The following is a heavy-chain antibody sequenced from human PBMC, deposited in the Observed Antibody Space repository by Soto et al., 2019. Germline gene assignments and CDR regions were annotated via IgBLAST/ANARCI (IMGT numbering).Heavy chain of an antibody. D-gene: IGHD1-26*01. CDR3: ARVVGAPNWFDP. CDR1: GLTFSSNW. CDR2: IKQDGNEK. V-gene: IGHV3-7*04. J-gene: IGHJ5*02. Sequence: EVQLVESGGGLVQPGGSLRLSCAASGLTFSSNWMSWVRQAPGRGLECVANIKQDGNEKYYVDSVKGRFTISRDNAKNSLYLQMNSLRAEETAVYYCARVVGAPNWFDPWGQGTLVTVSS.